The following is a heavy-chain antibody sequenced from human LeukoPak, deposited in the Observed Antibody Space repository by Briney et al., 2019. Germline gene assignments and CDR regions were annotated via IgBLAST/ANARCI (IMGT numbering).Heavy chain of an antibody. CDR2: ISGYNGHT. D-gene: IGHD3-10*01. CDR1: GYTFTGYY. Sequence: ASVKVSCKASGYTFTGYYMHWVRQAPGQGLEWMGWISGYNGHTKYAQKFQGRATMTTDTSTSTAYMELRSLRSDDTAVYYCARDSREVLLWFGEFSPWGQGTLVTVSS. J-gene: IGHJ5*02. CDR3: ARDSREVLLWFGEFSP. V-gene: IGHV1-18*04.